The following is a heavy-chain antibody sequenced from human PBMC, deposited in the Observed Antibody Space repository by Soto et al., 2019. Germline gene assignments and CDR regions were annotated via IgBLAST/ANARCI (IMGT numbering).Heavy chain of an antibody. CDR2: IYHSGNT. CDR1: CDTISTGGYT. V-gene: IGHV4-30-2*01. Sequence: TSETLSLTCYVSCDTISTGGYTWALVLQPPWKGLEWIGHIYHSGNTYHNPPLKSRVTISVDTSKNQFSLKLNSVTAADTAVYYCARDLWGYCGTDCYPLDVWGQGTTVTVSS. CDR3: ARDLWGYCGTDCYPLDV. D-gene: IGHD2-21*02. J-gene: IGHJ6*02.